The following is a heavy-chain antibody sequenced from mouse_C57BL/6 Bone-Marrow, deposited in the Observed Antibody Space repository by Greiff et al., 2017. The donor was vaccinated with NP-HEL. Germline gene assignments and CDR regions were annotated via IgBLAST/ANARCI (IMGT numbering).Heavy chain of an antibody. V-gene: IGHV14-3*01. CDR2: IDPANGNT. CDR1: GFNIKNTY. Sequence: EVQLQQSVAELVRPGASVKLSCTASGFNIKNTYMHWVKQRPEQGLEWIGRIDPANGNTKYAPKFQGKATITADTSSNTAYLQLSSLTSEDTAIYYCALPLLIIDYGSKNAMDYWGQGTSVTVSS. CDR3: ALPLLIIDYGSKNAMDY. D-gene: IGHD1-1*01. J-gene: IGHJ4*01.